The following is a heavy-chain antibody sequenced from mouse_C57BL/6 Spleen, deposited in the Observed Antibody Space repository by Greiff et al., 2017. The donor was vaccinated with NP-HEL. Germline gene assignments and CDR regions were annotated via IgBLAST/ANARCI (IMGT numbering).Heavy chain of an antibody. CDR2: INPNNGGT. CDR3: ARSIYDDYFDC. D-gene: IGHD2-12*01. J-gene: IGHJ2*01. V-gene: IGHV1-18*01. Sequence: VQLQQSGPELVKPGASVKIPCKASGYTFTDYTMDWVKQSHGKSLEWIGDINPNNGGTIYNQKFKGKATLTVDKSSSTAYMEHRSLTSEDTAVYYCARSIYDDYFDCWGQGATLTGAS. CDR1: GYTFTDYT.